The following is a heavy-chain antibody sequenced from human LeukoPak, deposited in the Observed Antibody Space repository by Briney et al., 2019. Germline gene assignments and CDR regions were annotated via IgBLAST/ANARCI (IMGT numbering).Heavy chain of an antibody. D-gene: IGHD5-12*01. V-gene: IGHV4-34*01. CDR3: ARRQGYADDAFDI. J-gene: IGHJ3*02. Sequence: SETLSLTCAVYGGSFSGCYWSWIRQPPGKGLEWIGEINHSGSTNYNPSLKSRVTISVDTSKNQFSLKLSSVTAADTAVYYCARRQGYADDAFDIWGQGTMVTVSS. CDR1: GGSFSGCY. CDR2: INHSGST.